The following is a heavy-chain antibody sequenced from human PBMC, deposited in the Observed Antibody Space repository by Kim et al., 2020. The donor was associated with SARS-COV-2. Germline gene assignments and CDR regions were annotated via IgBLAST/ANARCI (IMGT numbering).Heavy chain of an antibody. CDR2: IIPILGIA. D-gene: IGHD4-17*01. Sequence: SVKVSCKASGGTFSSYTISWVRQAPGQGLEWMGRIIPILGIANYAQKFQGRVTITADKSTSTAYMELSSLRSEDTAVYYCARDSDYGGNLGYYYYGMDVWGQGTTVTVSS. CDR3: ARDSDYGGNLGYYYYGMDV. J-gene: IGHJ6*02. V-gene: IGHV1-69*04. CDR1: GGTFSSYT.